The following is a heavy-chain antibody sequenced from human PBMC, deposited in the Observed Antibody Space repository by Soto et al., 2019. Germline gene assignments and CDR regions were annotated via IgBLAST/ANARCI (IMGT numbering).Heavy chain of an antibody. CDR1: GGTFSSYT. D-gene: IGHD5-18*01. Sequence: GASVKVSCKASGGTFSSYTISWVRQAPGQGLEWMGRIIPILGIANYAQKFQGRVTITADESTSTAYMELSSLRSEDTAVYYCARRDTAMALDYWGQGTLVTVSS. CDR2: IIPILGIA. CDR3: ARRDTAMALDY. V-gene: IGHV1-69*02. J-gene: IGHJ4*02.